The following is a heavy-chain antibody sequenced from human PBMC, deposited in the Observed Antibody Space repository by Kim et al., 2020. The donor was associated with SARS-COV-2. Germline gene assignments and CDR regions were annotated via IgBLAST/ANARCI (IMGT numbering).Heavy chain of an antibody. V-gene: IGHV1-2*04. CDR3: ARNGDTVTTPFFDY. J-gene: IGHJ4*02. Sequence: AKKFQGWVTMTRDTSISTAYMELSRLRSDDTAVYYCARNGDTVTTPFFDYWGQGTLVTVSS. D-gene: IGHD4-17*01.